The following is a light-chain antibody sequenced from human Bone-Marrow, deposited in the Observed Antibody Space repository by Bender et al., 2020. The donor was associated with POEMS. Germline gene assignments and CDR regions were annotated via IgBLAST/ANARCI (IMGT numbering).Light chain of an antibody. CDR2: EVT. V-gene: IGLV2-14*01. CDR1: SSDVGGYNY. CDR3: VAWDASLNGWV. Sequence: QSALTQPASVSGSPGQSITISCTGTSSDVGGYNYVSWYQQHPGKAPKLMIYEVTNRPSGVSNRFSGSKSGNTASLTISGLQSDDEAIYFCVAWDASLNGWVFGGGTKLTVL. J-gene: IGLJ3*02.